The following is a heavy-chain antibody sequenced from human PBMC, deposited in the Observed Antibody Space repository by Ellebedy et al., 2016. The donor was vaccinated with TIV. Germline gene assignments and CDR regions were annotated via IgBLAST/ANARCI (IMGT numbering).Heavy chain of an antibody. Sequence: MPSETLSLTCAVYGGSFSGYYWSWIRQPPGKGLEWIGSISHSGSTYYNPSLKSRVIISVDTSKNLFSLRLRSVTAADTAVYYCARPLKSDWYPNWFDPWGQGTLVTVSS. J-gene: IGHJ5*02. D-gene: IGHD2-21*01. CDR1: GGSFSGYY. CDR2: ISHSGST. V-gene: IGHV4-34*01. CDR3: ARPLKSDWYPNWFDP.